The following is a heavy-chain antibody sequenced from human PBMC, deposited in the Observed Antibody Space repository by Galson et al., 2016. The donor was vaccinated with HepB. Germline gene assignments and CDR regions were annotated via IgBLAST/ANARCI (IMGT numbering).Heavy chain of an antibody. CDR1: GFIFSSYS. CDR3: ARDLDTAMEWERYYYYGMDA. CDR2: IRSSSSNI. V-gene: IGHV3-21*01. J-gene: IGHJ6*02. D-gene: IGHD5-18*01. Sequence: SLRLSCAASGFIFSSYSMNWVRQAPGKGLEWVSSIRSSSSNIYYADSVKGRFTISRDNAKNSLYLQMNSLRAEDTAVYYCARDLDTAMEWERYYYYGMDAWGQGTTVTVSS.